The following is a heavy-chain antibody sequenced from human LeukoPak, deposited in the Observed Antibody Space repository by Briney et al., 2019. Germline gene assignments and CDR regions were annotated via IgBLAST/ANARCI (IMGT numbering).Heavy chain of an antibody. Sequence: GASVKVSCKASGYTFATYGFCWVRQAPGPGLEWMGWISSNTGKTDYAQKFQGRVTLTTDTSTSTAYMELRSLRPDDTALYYCAKVAGDRMDYWGQGTLLTVSS. CDR3: AKVAGDRMDY. CDR2: ISSNTGKT. J-gene: IGHJ4*02. V-gene: IGHV1-18*01. D-gene: IGHD6-13*01. CDR1: GYTFATYG.